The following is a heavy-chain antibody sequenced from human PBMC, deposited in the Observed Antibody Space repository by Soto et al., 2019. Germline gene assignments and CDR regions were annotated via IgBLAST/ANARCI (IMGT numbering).Heavy chain of an antibody. V-gene: IGHV1-24*01. CDR1: GYSLTELS. J-gene: IGHJ4*02. CDR2: SDPEDGER. CDR3: ATLNKSVGHFDY. D-gene: IGHD1-26*01. Sequence: ASVKVSCKVSGYSLTELSMHWVRQAPGKGLEWMGGSDPEDGERVYAQKFQGRVTMTEDPSTATAYMELSSLRSKDTAVYYCATLNKSVGHFDYWGQGTLVTVSS.